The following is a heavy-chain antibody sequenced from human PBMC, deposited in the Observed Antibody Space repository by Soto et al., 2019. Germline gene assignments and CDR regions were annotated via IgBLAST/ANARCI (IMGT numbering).Heavy chain of an antibody. D-gene: IGHD5-12*01. J-gene: IGHJ5*02. V-gene: IGHV4-4*07. CDR2: IYTSGST. CDR3: ARDRSGHPTLYRFVP. CDR1: GGSISSYY. Sequence: SETLSLPCTVSGGSISSYYWSWIRQPAGKGLEWIGRIYTSGSTNYNPSLKSRVTISVDTSKNQFSLKLSSVTAADTAVYYCARDRSGHPTLYRFVPGGQGTLVTVSS.